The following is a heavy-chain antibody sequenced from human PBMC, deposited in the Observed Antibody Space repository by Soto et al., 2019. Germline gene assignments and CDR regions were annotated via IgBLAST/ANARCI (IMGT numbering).Heavy chain of an antibody. CDR1: GGSLSDNY. V-gene: IGHV4-34*01. CDR2: ISPGGTT. J-gene: IGHJ4*02. Sequence: QVQLQQWGAGLLKPSETLSLTCAVYGGSLSDNYWTWFRQPPGKGLEWIGEISPGGTTNYIASLRSRVTISIDTSKKQLSLKMTSVTAADTALYYCAASLEFGTKPEIWGRGTLVTVSS. CDR3: AASLEFGTKPEI. D-gene: IGHD3-10*01.